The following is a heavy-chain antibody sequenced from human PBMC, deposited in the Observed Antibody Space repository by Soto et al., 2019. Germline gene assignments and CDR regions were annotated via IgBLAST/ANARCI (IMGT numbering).Heavy chain of an antibody. CDR1: GFTIDTYA. V-gene: IGHV3-9*01. J-gene: IGHJ5*02. Sequence: GGSLRLSCAASGFTIDTYAMHWVRQAPGKGLEWVAGINWDSGKIGYADSVKGRFSISRDHAKNSLYLQMRSLKPEDTAFYFCARDNHGLYGDHESTWFDHWGQGTLVTVSS. D-gene: IGHD4-17*01. CDR2: INWDSGKI. CDR3: ARDNHGLYGDHESTWFDH.